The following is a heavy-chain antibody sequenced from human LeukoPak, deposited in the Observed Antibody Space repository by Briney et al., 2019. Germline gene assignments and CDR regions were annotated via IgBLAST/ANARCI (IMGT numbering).Heavy chain of an antibody. CDR3: VRIYCTSTSCYGDSYYGMDV. CDR2: ISYSGST. D-gene: IGHD2-2*01. V-gene: IGHV4-39*01. Sequence: PSETLSLTCTVSGDSISSSRHSWVWIRQPPGKGLEWIGSISYSGSTYYNPSLKTRVTMSVDTSENQFSLKLSSVTAADSTVYYCVRIYCTSTSCYGDSYYGMDVWGQGTTVTVSS. CDR1: GDSISSSRHS. J-gene: IGHJ6*02.